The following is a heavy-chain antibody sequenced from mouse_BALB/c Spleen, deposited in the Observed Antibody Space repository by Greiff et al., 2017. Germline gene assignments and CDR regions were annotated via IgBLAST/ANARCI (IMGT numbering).Heavy chain of an antibody. CDR1: GYTFTGYW. V-gene: IGHV1-69*01. CDR2: IDTSDSYT. CDR3: ATPDSSGYFDY. J-gene: IGHJ2*01. Sequence: VQLQQPGAELVMPGASVKMSCKASGYTFTGYWMHWVKQRPGQGLEWIGAIDTSDSYTSYNQKFKGKATLTVDESSSTAYMQLSSLTSEDSAVYYCATPDSSGYFDYWGQGTTLTVSS. D-gene: IGHD3-2*01.